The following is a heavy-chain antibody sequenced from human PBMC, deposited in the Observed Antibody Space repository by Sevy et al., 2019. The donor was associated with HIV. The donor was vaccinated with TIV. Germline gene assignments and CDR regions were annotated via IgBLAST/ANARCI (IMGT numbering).Heavy chain of an antibody. CDR3: AGENAWGRGYS. J-gene: IGHJ4*02. CDR2: IYYNGNT. D-gene: IGHD1-26*01. V-gene: IGHV4-59*08. Sequence: SENLSLTCTVSGGSITSLYWGWIRQPPGKGLEWLANIYYNGNTNYNPSLKSRVTISLDTSKNQFSLRLSSVTAADTAIYYRAGENAWGRGYSWGQGTLVTVSS. CDR1: GGSITSLY.